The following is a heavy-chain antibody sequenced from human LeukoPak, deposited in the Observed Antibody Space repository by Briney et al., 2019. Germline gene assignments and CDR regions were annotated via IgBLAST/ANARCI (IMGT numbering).Heavy chain of an antibody. V-gene: IGHV4-4*07. CDR2: IYTSGST. CDR1: GGSISSYY. Sequence: PSETLSLTCTVSGGSISSYYWSWIRQPAGKGLEWIGRIYTSGSTNYNPSLKSRVTMSVDTSKNQFSLKLSSVTAADTAVYYCARDSNSVVVPAAKYGMDVWGQGTTATVSS. J-gene: IGHJ6*02. CDR3: ARDSNSVVVPAAKYGMDV. D-gene: IGHD2-2*01.